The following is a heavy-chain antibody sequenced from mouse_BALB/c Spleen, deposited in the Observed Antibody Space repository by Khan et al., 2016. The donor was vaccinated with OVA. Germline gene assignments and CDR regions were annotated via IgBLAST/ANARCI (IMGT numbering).Heavy chain of an antibody. CDR1: GFAFSSYD. Sequence: EVQLQESGGGLVKPGGSLKLSCAPSGFAFSSYDMSWVRQTPEKRLEWVATISGTGIYTYYPDSVKGRSTISRDNARNTLYLQMSSLRSEDTALYYCARPSYYGNPWFTYWGQGTLVTVSA. J-gene: IGHJ3*01. CDR3: ARPSYYGNPWFTY. D-gene: IGHD2-10*01. V-gene: IGHV5-9*02. CDR2: ISGTGIYT.